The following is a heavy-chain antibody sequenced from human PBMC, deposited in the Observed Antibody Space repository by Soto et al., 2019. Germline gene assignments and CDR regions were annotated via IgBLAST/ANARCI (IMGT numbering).Heavy chain of an antibody. D-gene: IGHD2-2*01. Sequence: PGGSLRLSCAASGFTFSSYAMSWVRQAPGKGLEWVSAISGSGGSTYYADSVKGRFTISRDNSKNTLYLQMNSLRAEDTAVYYCAKRGVVPAAPTPGWFDPWGQGTLVTVS. J-gene: IGHJ5*02. CDR2: ISGSGGST. CDR3: AKRGVVPAAPTPGWFDP. CDR1: GFTFSSYA. V-gene: IGHV3-23*01.